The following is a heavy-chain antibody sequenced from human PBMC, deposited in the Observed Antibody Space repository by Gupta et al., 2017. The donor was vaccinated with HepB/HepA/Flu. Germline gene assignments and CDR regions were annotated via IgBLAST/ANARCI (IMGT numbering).Heavy chain of an antibody. CDR2: INPHNGVS. D-gene: IGHD4-17*01. J-gene: IGHJ3*02. V-gene: IGHV1-2*04. CDR1: GYTFTDFY. CDR3: LIRDYGDSSRQAFEI. Sequence: QVQLVQSGAEVKKPGASVTVSCKASGYTFTDFYIHWVRRAPGQGLEWMGCINPHNGVSNYAQKFQGWLTLATDTSINTAYMEVNRLRSHDTAVFYCLIRDYGDSSRQAFEIWGQGTMVTVSS.